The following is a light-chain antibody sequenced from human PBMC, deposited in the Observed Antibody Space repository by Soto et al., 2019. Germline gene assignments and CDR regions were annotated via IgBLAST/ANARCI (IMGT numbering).Light chain of an antibody. CDR2: GAS. CDR3: QQYGSSGT. J-gene: IGKJ1*01. CDR1: QSVDSN. V-gene: IGKV3-15*01. Sequence: EILMTQSPATLSVSPGERATLSCRASQSVDSNLAWYQQKPGQAPRLLIYGASTRATGISARFSGSGSGTEFTLTISSLQSEDFAVYYCQQYGSSGTFGQGTKVEIK.